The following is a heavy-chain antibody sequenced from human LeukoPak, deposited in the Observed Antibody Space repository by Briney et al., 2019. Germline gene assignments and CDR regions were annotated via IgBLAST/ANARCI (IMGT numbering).Heavy chain of an antibody. CDR3: AGRAGSDY. CDR2: ISSSGSTI. Sequence: GGSLRLSCAASGFILSSYNMNWVRQAPGKGLEWVSYISSSGSTIYYAVSVKGRITITRDNTKTALFLQMNRRSDEDTVVYYCAGRAGSDYWGQGTLVTVSS. V-gene: IGHV3-48*02. CDR1: GFILSSYN. J-gene: IGHJ4*02.